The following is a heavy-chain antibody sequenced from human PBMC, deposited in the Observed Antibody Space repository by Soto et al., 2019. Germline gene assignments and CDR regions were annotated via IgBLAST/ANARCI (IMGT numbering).Heavy chain of an antibody. V-gene: IGHV3-33*01. Sequence: GGSLRLSCAVSGFTFSNYGMHWVRQAPGKGLEWLAIIWYDGSTTYYADSVKGRFTISRDNSMNTLYLQMNSLRAEDTAVYYCTRDPGCSGGDCHYHFDYWGQGTLVTVSS. D-gene: IGHD2-21*02. CDR3: TRDPGCSGGDCHYHFDY. J-gene: IGHJ4*02. CDR1: GFTFSNYG. CDR2: IWYDGSTT.